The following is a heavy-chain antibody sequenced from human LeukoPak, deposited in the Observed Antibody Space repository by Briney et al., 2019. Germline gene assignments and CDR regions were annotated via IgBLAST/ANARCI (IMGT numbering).Heavy chain of an antibody. Sequence: GGSLRLSCAASGFTFSSYWMSWVRQAPGKGLEWVANIKQDGSEKYYVDSVKGRFTISRDNAKNSLYLQMNSLRAEDTAVYYCARGIVGATKRNYYYGMDVWGQGTTATVSS. D-gene: IGHD1-26*01. V-gene: IGHV3-7*01. J-gene: IGHJ6*02. CDR2: IKQDGSEK. CDR1: GFTFSSYW. CDR3: ARGIVGATKRNYYYGMDV.